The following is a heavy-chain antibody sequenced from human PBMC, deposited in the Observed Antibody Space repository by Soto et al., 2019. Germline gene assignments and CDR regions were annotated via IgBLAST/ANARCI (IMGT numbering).Heavy chain of an antibody. J-gene: IGHJ4*02. D-gene: IGHD3-10*01. Sequence: SETKSLTYAVYGGSFSSYYWSWIRQPPGKGLEWIGEINHSGSTNYNPFLKSRVTISVDTSKNQFSLKLSSVTAADTAVYYCARGHYGSGSYHYWGQGTLVTVSS. CDR2: INHSGST. CDR1: GGSFSSYY. CDR3: ARGHYGSGSYHY. V-gene: IGHV4-34*01.